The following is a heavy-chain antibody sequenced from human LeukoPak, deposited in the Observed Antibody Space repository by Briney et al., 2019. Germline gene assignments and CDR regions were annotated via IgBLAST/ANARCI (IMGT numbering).Heavy chain of an antibody. J-gene: IGHJ2*01. V-gene: IGHV4-34*01. CDR1: GGSFSGYY. CDR2: INHSGST. D-gene: IGHD2-2*01. CDR3: ARTRGYLDL. Sequence: SETLSLTCAVYGGSFSGYYWSWIRQPPGKGLEWIGEINHSGSTNYNPSLKSRVTISVDTSKNQFSLKLNSVTPEDTAVYYCARTRGYLDLWGRGTLVTVSS.